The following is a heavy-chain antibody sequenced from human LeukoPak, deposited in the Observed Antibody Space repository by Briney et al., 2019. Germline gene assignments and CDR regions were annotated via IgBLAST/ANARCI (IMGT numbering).Heavy chain of an antibody. J-gene: IGHJ4*02. CDR2: ISAYNGNT. Sequence: ASVKVSCTASGYTFTSYGISWVRQAPGQGLEWMGWISAYNGNTNFAQKLQGRVTMTTDTSTSTAYMKLRSLRSDDTAVYYCASPAHYYDSREMGYWGQGTLVTVSS. D-gene: IGHD3-22*01. CDR3: ASPAHYYDSREMGY. V-gene: IGHV1-18*01. CDR1: GYTFTSYG.